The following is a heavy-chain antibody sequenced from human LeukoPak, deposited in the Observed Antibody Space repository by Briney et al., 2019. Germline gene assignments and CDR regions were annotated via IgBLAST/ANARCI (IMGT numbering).Heavy chain of an antibody. V-gene: IGHV3-49*04. CDR3: TGSFGELTFFDY. J-gene: IGHJ4*02. Sequence: GSLRLSCTTSGFTFGDYGMSWVRQAPGKGLEWVGFIRSKAYGGTTENAASVKGRFTISRDDSKSIAYLQMNSLKTEDTAVCYCTGSFGELTFFDYWGLGTLVTVSS. CDR2: IRSKAYGGTT. D-gene: IGHD3-10*01. CDR1: GFTFGDYG.